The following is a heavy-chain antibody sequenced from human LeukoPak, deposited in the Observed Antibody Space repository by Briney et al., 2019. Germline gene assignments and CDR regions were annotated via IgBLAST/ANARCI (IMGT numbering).Heavy chain of an antibody. Sequence: GGSLRLSCAASGFTVSSNYMSWVRQAPGKGLEWVSVIYSGGSTYYADSVKGRFTISRDNSKNTLYLQMNSLRAEDTAVYYCARSRRDGYRTTIFDAFDIWGQGTMVTVSS. J-gene: IGHJ3*02. V-gene: IGHV3-53*01. CDR3: ARSRRDGYRTTIFDAFDI. CDR1: GFTVSSNY. CDR2: IYSGGST. D-gene: IGHD5-24*01.